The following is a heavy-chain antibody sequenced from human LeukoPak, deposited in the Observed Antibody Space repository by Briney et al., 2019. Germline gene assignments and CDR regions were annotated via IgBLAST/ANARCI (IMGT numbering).Heavy chain of an antibody. CDR2: VYSSGST. Sequence: SETLSLTCTVSGGSISNYYWSWIRQPAGKGLEWIGRVYSSGSTNYNPSLKSRVTMSADTSKNQFSLKLSSVTAADTAVYYCARHYCGGDCYSRWYFDLWGRGTLVTVSS. J-gene: IGHJ2*01. V-gene: IGHV4-4*07. CDR1: GGSISNYY. CDR3: ARHYCGGDCYSRWYFDL. D-gene: IGHD2-21*02.